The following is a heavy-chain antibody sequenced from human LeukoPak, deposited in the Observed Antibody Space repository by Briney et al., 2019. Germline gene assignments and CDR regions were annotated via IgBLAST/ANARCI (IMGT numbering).Heavy chain of an antibody. Sequence: GGSLRLSCASSGFNFSSYEMNWVRQAPGKGLDWVSYISSIGSTIYYADAVKGRFTISRDNAKNSLYLQMNSLRAEDTAVYYCARDPTGGATQGPLDYWGQGTLVTVSS. CDR2: ISSIGSTI. CDR1: GFNFSSYE. J-gene: IGHJ4*02. D-gene: IGHD1-26*01. CDR3: ARDPTGGATQGPLDY. V-gene: IGHV3-48*03.